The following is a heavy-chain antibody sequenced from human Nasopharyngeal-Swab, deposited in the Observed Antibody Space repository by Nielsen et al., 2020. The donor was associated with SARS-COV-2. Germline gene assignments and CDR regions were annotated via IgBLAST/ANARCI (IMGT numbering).Heavy chain of an antibody. V-gene: IGHV3-72*01. D-gene: IGHD3-16*01. CDR3: SRWVGGAYFDY. Sequence: VRQAAGKGLEWGGRTRKRGNTYATEYAASVKGRFTISRVDSRNSLYLHMSGLTTEDTAVYYCSRWVGGAYFDYWGQGTLVTVSS. J-gene: IGHJ4*02. CDR2: TRKRGNTYAT.